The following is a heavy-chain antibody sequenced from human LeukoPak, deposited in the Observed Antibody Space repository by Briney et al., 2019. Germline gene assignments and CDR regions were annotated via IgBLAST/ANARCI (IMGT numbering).Heavy chain of an antibody. D-gene: IGHD2/OR15-2a*01. Sequence: SETLSLTCTVSGDSISSGNYYWSWIRQPAGKGLEWIGRIYTSGGTNYNPSLKSRVTMSLDTPKNQFSLKLSSVTAADTAVYYCARAVIXGYGQYVFDIWGQGTMVTVSS. CDR3: ARAVIXGYGQYVFDI. CDR1: GDSISSGNYY. CDR2: IYTSGGT. J-gene: IGHJ3*02. V-gene: IGHV4-61*02.